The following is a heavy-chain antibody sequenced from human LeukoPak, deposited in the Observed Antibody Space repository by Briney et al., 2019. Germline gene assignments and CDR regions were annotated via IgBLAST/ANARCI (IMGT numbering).Heavy chain of an antibody. D-gene: IGHD4-11*01. CDR1: GGSFSGYS. CDR2: ITHSVST. Sequence: SSETLSLTCAVYGGSFSGYSWSWIRQPPGKGLDWIGEITHSVSTNYNPSLKSRVTISVDTSKNQFSLKLTSVTAADTAVYYCARVARWIYSHYGVWFDPWGQGTLVTVSS. V-gene: IGHV4-34*01. J-gene: IGHJ5*02. CDR3: ARVARWIYSHYGVWFDP.